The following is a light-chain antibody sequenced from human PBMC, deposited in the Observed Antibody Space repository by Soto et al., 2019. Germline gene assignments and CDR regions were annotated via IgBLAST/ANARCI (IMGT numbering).Light chain of an antibody. CDR2: AVS. Sequence: EIXMXQSPGTLSASPGERATLSCRASQSVSSNLAWYQQKPGQAPRLLIYAVSTRATGIPARFSGSGSGTEFTLTISSLQSEDFAVYYCQQYNKWPLTFGQGTKVEIK. CDR3: QQYNKWPLT. J-gene: IGKJ1*01. CDR1: QSVSSN. V-gene: IGKV3-15*01.